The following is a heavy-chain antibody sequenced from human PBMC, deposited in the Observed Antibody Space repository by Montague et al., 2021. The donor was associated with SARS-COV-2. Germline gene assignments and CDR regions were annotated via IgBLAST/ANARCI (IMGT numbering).Heavy chain of an antibody. CDR1: GFTFSRYR. Sequence: SLRLSCAAAGFTFSRYRMNWVRQAPGKGLEWISYISMSETRTQYADSVKGRFTISRDNARNSLYLQMRSLTGGDTAVYYCARVASEHTAMAPGYWGQGTLVTVSS. J-gene: IGHJ4*02. D-gene: IGHD5-18*01. CDR3: ARVASEHTAMAPGY. CDR2: ISMSETRT. V-gene: IGHV3-48*04.